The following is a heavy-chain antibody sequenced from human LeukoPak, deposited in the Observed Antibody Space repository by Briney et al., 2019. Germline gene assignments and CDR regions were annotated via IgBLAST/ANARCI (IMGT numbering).Heavy chain of an antibody. Sequence: GGSLRLSCAASGFTFSSYAMSWVRQAPGKGLEWVSSISDSGGRTFYTDSVKGRFTISRDNSKITLYLQMNSLRAEDTAVYYCAKSYNGYESKPDYWGQGTLVTVSS. CDR1: GFTFSSYA. J-gene: IGHJ4*02. V-gene: IGHV3-23*01. CDR3: AKSYNGYESKPDY. D-gene: IGHD5-12*01. CDR2: ISDSGGRT.